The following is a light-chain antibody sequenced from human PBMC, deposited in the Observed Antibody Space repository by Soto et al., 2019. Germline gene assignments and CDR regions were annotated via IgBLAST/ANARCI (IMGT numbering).Light chain of an antibody. CDR3: QQYGSSPT. CDR2: GAS. V-gene: IGKV3-20*01. J-gene: IGKJ3*01. CDR1: QSVTSTY. Sequence: EIVLTQSPGTLSLSPGERATLSCRASQSVTSTYLDWYQQKPGQAPRLLIYGASSRATGIPDRFSGSGSGTDFTLTISGLEPEDFAVYYGQQYGSSPTFGPGTEVDI.